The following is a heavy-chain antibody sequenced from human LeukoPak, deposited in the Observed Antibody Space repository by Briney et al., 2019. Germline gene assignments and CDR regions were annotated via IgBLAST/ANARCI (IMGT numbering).Heavy chain of an antibody. J-gene: IGHJ6*03. CDR1: GFTFSSYW. CDR3: ASSPSNYCSSTSCYDVYYYYYMDV. V-gene: IGHV3-7*01. CDR2: IKQDGSEK. D-gene: IGHD2-2*01. Sequence: GGSLRLSCAASGFTFSSYWMSWVRQAPGKGLEWVANIKQDGSEKYYVDSVKGRFTISRDNAKNSLYLQMNSLRAEDTAVYYCASSPSNYCSSTSCYDVYYYYYMDVWGKGTTVTVSS.